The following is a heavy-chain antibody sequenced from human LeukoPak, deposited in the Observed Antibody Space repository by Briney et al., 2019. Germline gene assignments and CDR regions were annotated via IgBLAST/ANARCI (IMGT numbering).Heavy chain of an antibody. Sequence: PGGSLRLSCAASGFTFSSYSMNWVRQAPGKGLEWVSSFSSSSSYIYYADSVKGRFTISRDNAKNSLYLQMNSLRAEDTAVYYCARVRGHYYGSGSYSPWGQGTLVTVSS. CDR3: ARVRGHYYGSGSYSP. D-gene: IGHD3-10*01. CDR1: GFTFSSYS. J-gene: IGHJ5*02. V-gene: IGHV3-21*01. CDR2: FSSSSSYI.